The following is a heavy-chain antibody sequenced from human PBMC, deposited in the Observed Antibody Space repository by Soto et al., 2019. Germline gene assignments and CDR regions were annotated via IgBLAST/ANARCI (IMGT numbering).Heavy chain of an antibody. CDR1: GGSISSYY. V-gene: IGHV4-59*01. Sequence: SETLSLTCTVSGGSISSYYWSWIRQPPGKGLEWIGYIYYSGSTNYNPSLKSRVTISVDTSKNQFSLKLSSVTAADTAVYYCARASSDFDWLYYYWGQGTLVTVSS. CDR2: IYYSGST. CDR3: ARASSDFDWLYYY. J-gene: IGHJ4*02. D-gene: IGHD3-9*01.